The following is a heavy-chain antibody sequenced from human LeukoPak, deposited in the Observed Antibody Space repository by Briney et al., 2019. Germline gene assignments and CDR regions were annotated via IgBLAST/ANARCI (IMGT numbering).Heavy chain of an antibody. Sequence: SETLSLTCTVSGGSISSGSYYWSWIRQPAGKGLEWIGRIYTSGSTNYNPSLKSRVTISVDTSKNQFSLKLSSVTAADTAVYYCARPYCHSTNCYKFDAFDIWGQGTMVTVSS. J-gene: IGHJ3*02. CDR1: GGSISSGSYY. D-gene: IGHD2-2*02. CDR2: IYTSGST. V-gene: IGHV4-61*02. CDR3: ARPYCHSTNCYKFDAFDI.